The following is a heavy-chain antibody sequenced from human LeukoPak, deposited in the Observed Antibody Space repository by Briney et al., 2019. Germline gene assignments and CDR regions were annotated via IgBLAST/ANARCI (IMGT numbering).Heavy chain of an antibody. J-gene: IGHJ4*02. CDR3: AKASAMIVVVSKHFDY. V-gene: IGHV3-30*18. CDR1: GFTFSSYG. CDR2: ISYDGSNK. Sequence: GGSLRLSCAASGFTFSSYGMHWVRQAPGKGLEWVAVISYDGSNKYYADSVKGRFTISRDNSKNTLYLQMNSLRAEDTAVYYCAKASAMIVVVSKHFDYRGQGTLVTVSS. D-gene: IGHD3-22*01.